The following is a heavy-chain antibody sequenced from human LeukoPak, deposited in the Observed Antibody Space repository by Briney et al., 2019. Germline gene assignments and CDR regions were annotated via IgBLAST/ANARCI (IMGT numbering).Heavy chain of an antibody. CDR3: ARVRVTVAGTGGPFDY. V-gene: IGHV1-2*02. D-gene: IGHD6-19*01. CDR1: GYTFTGYY. J-gene: IGHJ4*02. CDR2: ISPNSGST. Sequence: ASVKVSCKASGYTFTGYYMHWVRQAPGQGLEWMGWISPNSGSTNYAQKVQGRVTMTRDTSISTAYMELSRLRSDDTAVYYCARVRVTVAGTGGPFDYWGQGTLVTVSS.